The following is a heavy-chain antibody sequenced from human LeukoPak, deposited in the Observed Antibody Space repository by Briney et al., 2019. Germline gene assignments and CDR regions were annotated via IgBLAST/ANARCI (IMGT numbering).Heavy chain of an antibody. CDR3: ANALVPAVGY. D-gene: IGHD3-16*01. CDR1: GFTFSSYA. CDR2: ISYDGSNK. V-gene: IGHV3-30-3*01. Sequence: PGGSLRLSCAASGFTFSSYAMHWVRQAPGKGLEWVAVISYDGSNKYYADSVKGRFTISRDNAKNSLSLQMNSLRAEDTAVYYCANALVPAVGYWGQGTLVTVSS. J-gene: IGHJ4*02.